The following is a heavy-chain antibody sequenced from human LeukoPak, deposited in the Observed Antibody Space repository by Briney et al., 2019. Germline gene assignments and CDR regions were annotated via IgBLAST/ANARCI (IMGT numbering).Heavy chain of an antibody. V-gene: IGHV4-59*01. CDR1: GGFIGSFY. CDR2: IYFSGST. CDR3: ARDSPTRITMVRGVYYYYYYMDV. D-gene: IGHD3-10*01. Sequence: PSETLSLTCTVSGGFIGSFYWNWIRQPPGKGLEWIGNIYFSGSTNYNPSLKSRVTISVDASKNQFSLKLNSVTAADTAVYYCARDSPTRITMVRGVYYYYYYMDVWGKGTTVTVSS. J-gene: IGHJ6*03.